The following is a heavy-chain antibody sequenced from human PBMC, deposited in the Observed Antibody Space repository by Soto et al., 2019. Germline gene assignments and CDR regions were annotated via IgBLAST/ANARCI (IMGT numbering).Heavy chain of an antibody. D-gene: IGHD1-1*01. CDR3: VRDGTKTLRDWFDP. V-gene: IGHV4-4*07. J-gene: IGHJ5*02. CDR1: GASICGFY. Sequence: SETLSLTCPVSGASICGFYWSWIRKSAGKGLEWICRIYATGTTDYNPSLKSRVVMSVDTSKKQFSLKLRSVTAADTAVYYCVRDGTKTLRDWFDPWGQGISVTVCS. CDR2: IYATGTT.